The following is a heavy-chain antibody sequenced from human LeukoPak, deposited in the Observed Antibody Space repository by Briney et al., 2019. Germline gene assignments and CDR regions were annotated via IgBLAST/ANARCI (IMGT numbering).Heavy chain of an antibody. CDR3: ARGVGSGWYWAYFDY. Sequence: SETLSLTCAVYGGSFSGYYWSWIRQPPGKGLEWIGEINHSGSTNYNPSLKSRVTIPVDTSKNQFSLKLSSVTAADTAVYYCARGVGSGWYWAYFDYWGQGTLVTVSS. J-gene: IGHJ4*02. V-gene: IGHV4-34*01. CDR2: INHSGST. CDR1: GGSFSGYY. D-gene: IGHD6-19*01.